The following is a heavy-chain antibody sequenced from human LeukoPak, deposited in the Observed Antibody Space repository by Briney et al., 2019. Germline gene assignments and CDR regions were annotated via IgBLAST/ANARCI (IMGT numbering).Heavy chain of an antibody. CDR2: IYPADSDI. J-gene: IGHJ5*02. CDR3: ARQEYCSGGSCYTWFDP. CDR1: GYSITSYW. Sequence: GESLKISCKGSGYSITSYWIAWVRQMPGKGLEWMGMIYPADSDIRYSPSFQGQVTISADKSISTAYLQWSSLKASDTAMYYCARQEYCSGGSCYTWFDPWGQGTLVTVFS. D-gene: IGHD2-15*01. V-gene: IGHV5-51*01.